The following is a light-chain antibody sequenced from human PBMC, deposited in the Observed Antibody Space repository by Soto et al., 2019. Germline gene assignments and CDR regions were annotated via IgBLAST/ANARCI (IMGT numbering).Light chain of an antibody. CDR1: QSFRGL. CDR2: DAY. V-gene: IGKV3-11*01. CDR3: QQRHMWPIT. Sequence: VLTQSPVNLSLSPGERATLSCRASQSFRGLLAWYQQKPGQAPRLLIYDAYNMATGIPPRFSGSGSGTDFTLTISSLEPEDSAVYYCQQRHMWPITFGQGTRLEIK. J-gene: IGKJ5*01.